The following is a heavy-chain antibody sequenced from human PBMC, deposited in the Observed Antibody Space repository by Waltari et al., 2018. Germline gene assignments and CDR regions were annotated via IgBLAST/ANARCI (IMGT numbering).Heavy chain of an antibody. J-gene: IGHJ3*02. CDR1: GGSISSYY. CDR2: IYTSGST. D-gene: IGHD6-13*01. CDR3: AGDRAIAAVDAFDI. Sequence: QVQLQESGPGLVKPSETLSLTCTVSGGSISSYYWSWIRQPAGKGLEWIGRIYTSGSTNYNPSLKSRVTMAVDTSKNQFSLKVSSVTAADTAVYYCAGDRAIAAVDAFDIWGQGTMVTVSS. V-gene: IGHV4-4*07.